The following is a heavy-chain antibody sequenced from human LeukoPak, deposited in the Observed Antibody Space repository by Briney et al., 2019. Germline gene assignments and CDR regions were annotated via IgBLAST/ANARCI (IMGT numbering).Heavy chain of an antibody. J-gene: IGHJ4*02. CDR2: IYYSGST. D-gene: IGHD3-22*01. CDR1: GGSISGSSYY. CDR3: ARGFDNSGYPGH. Sequence: PSETLSLTCTVSGGSISGSSYYWGWIRQPPGKGLEWIGSIYYSGSTYYNPSLKSRVTISVDTSKNQFSLKLNSVTAADTAVYYCARGFDNSGYPGHWGQGTLVTVSS. V-gene: IGHV4-39*07.